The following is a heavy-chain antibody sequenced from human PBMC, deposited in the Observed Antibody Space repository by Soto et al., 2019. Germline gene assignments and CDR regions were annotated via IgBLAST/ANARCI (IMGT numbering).Heavy chain of an antibody. D-gene: IGHD3-3*01. CDR2: INHSGST. Sequence: SETLSLTCAGYGGSFSGYYWSWIRQPPGKGLEWIGEINHSGSTNYNPSLKSRVTISVDTSKNQFSLKLSSVTAADTAVYYCARGYYDFWSGLVYYYYYMDVWGKGTTVTVSS. CDR1: GGSFSGYY. CDR3: ARGYYDFWSGLVYYYYYMDV. J-gene: IGHJ6*03. V-gene: IGHV4-34*01.